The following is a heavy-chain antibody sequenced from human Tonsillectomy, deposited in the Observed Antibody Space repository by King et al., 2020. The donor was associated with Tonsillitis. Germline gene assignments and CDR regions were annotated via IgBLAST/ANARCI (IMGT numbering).Heavy chain of an antibody. CDR2: ISYDGRNK. CDR1: GFTFSNYG. Sequence: VQLVESGGGVVQPGRSLRLSCAASGFTFSNYGMNWVRQAPGKGLEWVAVISYDGRNKYYADSVKGRFNISRDNSKNTLYLQMNSLRAEDTAVYYCARPEVTPPNYYYYGMDVWGQGTTVTVSS. J-gene: IGHJ6*02. CDR3: ARPEVTPPNYYYYGMDV. D-gene: IGHD4-23*01. V-gene: IGHV3-33*05.